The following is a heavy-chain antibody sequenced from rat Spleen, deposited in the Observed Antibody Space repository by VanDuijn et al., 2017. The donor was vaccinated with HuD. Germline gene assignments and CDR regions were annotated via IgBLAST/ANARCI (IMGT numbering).Heavy chain of an antibody. CDR1: GDSISSNF. J-gene: IGHJ4*01. CDR3: AKTTVAYYYIMDA. V-gene: IGHV3-3*01. Sequence: EVQLQESGPGLVKPSQSLSLTCSVTGDSISSNFWGWIRQFPGNKLEWMGYINSEGTTNYNPSLKSRISITRDTSKNQFFLQVNSVTTEDTATYYCAKTTVAYYYIMDAWGQGASVTVSS. CDR2: INSEGTT. D-gene: IGHD1-3*01.